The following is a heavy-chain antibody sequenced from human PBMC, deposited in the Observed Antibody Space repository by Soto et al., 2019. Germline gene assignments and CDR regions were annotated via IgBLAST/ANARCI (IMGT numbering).Heavy chain of an antibody. CDR2: ISPMFGAA. Sequence: QVQLVQSGAEMKKPGSSVKVSCQSSGGTFNTYEMNWVRQAPGQGPEWMGDISPMFGAANYAPKFQGRVTITADESTGTSYMQLSSLTSEDTALYFCAREGQVHTPAFVYWGQGTLVTVSS. CDR1: GGTFNTYE. V-gene: IGHV1-69*19. CDR3: AREGQVHTPAFVY. J-gene: IGHJ4*02.